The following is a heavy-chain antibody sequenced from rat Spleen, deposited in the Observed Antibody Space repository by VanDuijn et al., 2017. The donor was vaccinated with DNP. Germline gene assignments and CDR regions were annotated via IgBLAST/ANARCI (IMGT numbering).Heavy chain of an antibody. Sequence: EVQLVESGGGLVQPGRSLKLSCAASGFTFSNYYMAWVRQAPKKGLEWVATISTSGSRTYYPDSVKGRFTISRDNAKSSLYLQMNSLKSEDTATYYCARDLIDAWGQGASVTVSS. V-gene: IGHV5-25*01. J-gene: IGHJ4*01. CDR2: ISTSGSRT. CDR1: GFTFSNYY. CDR3: ARDLIDA.